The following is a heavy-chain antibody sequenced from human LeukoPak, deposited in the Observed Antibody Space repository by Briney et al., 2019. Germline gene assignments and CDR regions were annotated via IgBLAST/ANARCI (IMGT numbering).Heavy chain of an antibody. CDR1: GGSISSSSYY. CDR2: IYYSGST. D-gene: IGHD2-21*02. Sequence: SETLSLTCTVSGGSISSSSYYWGWIRQPPGKGLEWIGSIYYSGSTYYNLSLKSRVTISVDTSKNQFSLKLSSVTAADTAVYYCARVIFRVTAEYNPHDYWGQGTLVTVSS. CDR3: ARVIFRVTAEYNPHDY. J-gene: IGHJ4*02. V-gene: IGHV4-39*07.